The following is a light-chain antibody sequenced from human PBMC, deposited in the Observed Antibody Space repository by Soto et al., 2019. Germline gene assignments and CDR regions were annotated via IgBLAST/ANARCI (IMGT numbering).Light chain of an antibody. J-gene: IGKJ2*01. CDR3: QQYGSSPPMYT. CDR2: GAS. Sequence: EIVLTQSPGTLSLSPGERATLSCRASQSVSSNFVAWYQQKPGQAPRLLIYGASSRATGIPDRFSGSGSGTDFTLTISRLEPEDFAVYYCQQYGSSPPMYTFGQGTKLEIK. CDR1: QSVSSNF. V-gene: IGKV3-20*01.